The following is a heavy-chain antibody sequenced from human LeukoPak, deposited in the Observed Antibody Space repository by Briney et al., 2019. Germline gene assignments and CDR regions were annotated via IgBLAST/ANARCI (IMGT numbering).Heavy chain of an antibody. D-gene: IGHD6-6*01. CDR2: ISSSGSTI. CDR3: ARGMEYSSSSAWFDP. J-gene: IGHJ5*02. Sequence: GGSLRLSCAASGFTFSDYYMSWIRQAPGKGLEWVSYISSSGSTIYYADSVKGRFTISRDNAKNSLFLQMNSLRAGDTAVYYCARGMEYSSSSAWFDPWGQGTLVTVSS. CDR1: GFTFSDYY. V-gene: IGHV3-11*04.